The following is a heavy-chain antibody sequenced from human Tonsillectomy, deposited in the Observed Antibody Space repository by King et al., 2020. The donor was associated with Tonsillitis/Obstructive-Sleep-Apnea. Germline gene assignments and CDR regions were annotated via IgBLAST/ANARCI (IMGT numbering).Heavy chain of an antibody. Sequence: VQLVESGGGVVQPGRSLRLSCAASGFTFSSYGMHWVRQAPGKGLEWVAVISYDGSNKYYADSVKGRFTISRDNSKNTLYLQMNSLRAEDTAVYYCAKEVYDILTSYSPNYYYSYGMDVWGQGTTVTVSS. V-gene: IGHV3-30*18. CDR2: ISYDGSNK. D-gene: IGHD3-9*01. CDR1: GFTFSSYG. J-gene: IGHJ6*02. CDR3: AKEVYDILTSYSPNYYYSYGMDV.